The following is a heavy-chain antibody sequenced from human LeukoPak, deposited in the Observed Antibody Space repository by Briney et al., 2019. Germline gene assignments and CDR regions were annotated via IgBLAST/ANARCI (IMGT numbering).Heavy chain of an antibody. CDR3: ARVEMATTDDAFDI. J-gene: IGHJ3*02. CDR2: IYTGGTT. Sequence: PGGSLRLSCAASGFTVSRNYMSWVRQAPGKGLKWVSVIYTGGTTYYADSVKGRFTISRDNSKNTLYLQMNSLRAEDTALYYCARVEMATTDDAFDIWGQGTKVTVSS. CDR1: GFTVSRNY. D-gene: IGHD5-24*01. V-gene: IGHV3-53*01.